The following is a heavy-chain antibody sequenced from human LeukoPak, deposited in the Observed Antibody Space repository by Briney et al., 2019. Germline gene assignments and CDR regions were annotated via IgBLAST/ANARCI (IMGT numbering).Heavy chain of an antibody. D-gene: IGHD3-9*01. V-gene: IGHV3-23*01. CDR2: ISGSGGST. Sequence: GGSLRLSCAASGFTFSSYWMSWVRQAPGKGLEWVSAISGSGGSTYYADSVKGRFTISRDNSKNTLYLQMNSLRAEDTAVYYCAKEGVLRYFDWLLTGYFDYWGQGTLVTVSS. J-gene: IGHJ4*02. CDR3: AKEGVLRYFDWLLTGYFDY. CDR1: GFTFSSYW.